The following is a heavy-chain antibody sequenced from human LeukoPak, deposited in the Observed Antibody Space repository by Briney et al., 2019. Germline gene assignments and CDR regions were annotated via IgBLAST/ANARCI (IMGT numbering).Heavy chain of an antibody. CDR3: ARARRSGQQSYYFDY. D-gene: IGHD6-19*01. J-gene: IGHJ4*02. Sequence: GGSLRLSCAASGFTFRSFAMHWVRQTPGKGLEYVSALRSDGATTYYADSVKGRFIISRDNSKNTVYLQMGSLRSEDTGVYYCARARRSGQQSYYFDYWGQGTPVIVSS. CDR1: GFTFRSFA. V-gene: IGHV3-64*02. CDR2: LRSDGATT.